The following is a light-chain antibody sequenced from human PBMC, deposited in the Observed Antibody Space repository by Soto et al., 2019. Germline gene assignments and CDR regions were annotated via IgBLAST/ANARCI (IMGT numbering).Light chain of an antibody. Sequence: QSALTQPASVSGSPGQSITISCTGTSSDVGGYNYVFWYQQHPGKAPKGMIYDVSNRPSWVSDRFSGSKSGNTASLTISGLQAEDEADYYCSSYSSSSIPYVFGTGTKVTVL. CDR3: SSYSSSSIPYV. CDR1: SSDVGGYNY. J-gene: IGLJ1*01. V-gene: IGLV2-14*01. CDR2: DVS.